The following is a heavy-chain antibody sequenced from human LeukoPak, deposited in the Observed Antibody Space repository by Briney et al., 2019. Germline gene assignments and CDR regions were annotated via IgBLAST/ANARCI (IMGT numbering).Heavy chain of an antibody. CDR2: INPSGGST. V-gene: IGHV1-46*01. CDR1: GGTFSSYA. CDR3: ARGGAVHSSVVQRVPPAFDY. Sequence: ASVKVSCKASGGTFSSYAISWVRQAPGQGLEWMGIINPSGGSTSYAQKFQGRVTMTRDMSTSTVYMELSSLRSEDTAVYYCARGGAVHSSVVQRVPPAFDYWGQGTLVTVSS. D-gene: IGHD6-13*01. J-gene: IGHJ4*02.